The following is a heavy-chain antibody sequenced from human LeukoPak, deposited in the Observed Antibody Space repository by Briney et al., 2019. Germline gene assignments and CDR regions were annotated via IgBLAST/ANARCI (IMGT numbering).Heavy chain of an antibody. D-gene: IGHD3-10*01. CDR1: GGSISSHY. V-gene: IGHV4-59*11. CDR3: ARITAMVRGVRFDP. J-gene: IGHJ5*02. Sequence: SETLSLTCTVSGGSISSHYWSWIRQPPGKGLEWIGYIYYSGSTNYNPSLKSRVTISVDTSKNQFSLKLSSVTAADTAVYYCARITAMVRGVRFDPWGQGTLVTVSS. CDR2: IYYSGST.